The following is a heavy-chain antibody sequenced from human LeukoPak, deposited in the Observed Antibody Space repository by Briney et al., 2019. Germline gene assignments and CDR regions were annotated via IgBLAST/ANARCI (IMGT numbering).Heavy chain of an antibody. J-gene: IGHJ6*03. V-gene: IGHV4-38-2*02. Sequence: SETLSLTCTVSGYSISSGYYWGWIRQPPGKGLEWIGSIYHSGSTYYNPSLKSRVTISVDTSKNQFSLKLSSVTAADTAVYYCARDLRYYDSSPFSGYYYYMDVWGKGTTVTVSS. CDR2: IYHSGST. CDR1: GYSISSGYY. CDR3: ARDLRYYDSSPFSGYYYYMDV. D-gene: IGHD3-22*01.